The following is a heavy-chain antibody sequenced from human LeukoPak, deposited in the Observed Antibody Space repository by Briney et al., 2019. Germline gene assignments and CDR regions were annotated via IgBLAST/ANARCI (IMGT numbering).Heavy chain of an antibody. Sequence: GGSLRLSCAASGFTFSSYWMSWVRQAPGKGLEWVANIKQDGSEKYYVDSVKGRFTISRDNAKNSLYLQMNSLRAEDTAVYYCARDHGITIFGEIDYWGQGTLVTVSS. J-gene: IGHJ4*02. CDR2: IKQDGSEK. V-gene: IGHV3-7*01. D-gene: IGHD3-3*01. CDR1: GFTFSSYW. CDR3: ARDHGITIFGEIDY.